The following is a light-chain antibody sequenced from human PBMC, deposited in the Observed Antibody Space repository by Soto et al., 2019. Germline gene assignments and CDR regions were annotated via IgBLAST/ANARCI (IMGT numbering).Light chain of an antibody. Sequence: DIQMTQSPSSVSASVGDRITITCRASQSISSFLNWYQQKGGKAPKLLIYTASSLQSGVPSSFSGSGSGTDFTLTISSLPPEDFATYYCQQSHSLPITFGQGTRLEIK. J-gene: IGKJ5*01. V-gene: IGKV1-39*01. CDR3: QQSHSLPIT. CDR2: TAS. CDR1: QSISSF.